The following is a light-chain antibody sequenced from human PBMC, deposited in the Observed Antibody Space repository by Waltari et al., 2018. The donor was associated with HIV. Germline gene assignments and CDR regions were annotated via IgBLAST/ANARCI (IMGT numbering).Light chain of an antibody. J-gene: IGLJ3*02. Sequence: SALTQPRPVSGSPGQSVTISCTGTSSDVGGSNYVTLYQQHPGKAPKLMIYDVTKRPSGVPDRFSGSKAGNTASLTISGLQAEDEADYFCCSYAGGYTLVFGGGTKLTVL. CDR1: SSDVGGSNY. CDR2: DVT. CDR3: CSYAGGYTLV. V-gene: IGLV2-11*01.